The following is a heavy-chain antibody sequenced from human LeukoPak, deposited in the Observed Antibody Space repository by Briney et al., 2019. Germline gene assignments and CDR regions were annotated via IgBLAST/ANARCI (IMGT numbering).Heavy chain of an antibody. D-gene: IGHD6-13*01. V-gene: IGHV1-3*03. CDR2: INAGNGNT. J-gene: IGHJ4*02. Sequence: GASVKVSCKASGYTFTSYAMHWVRRAPGQRLEWMGWINAGNGNTKYSQEFQGRVTITRDTSASTAYMELSSLRSEDVAVYYCARAYIALTPYYFDYWGQGTLVTVSS. CDR3: ARAYIALTPYYFDY. CDR1: GYTFTSYA.